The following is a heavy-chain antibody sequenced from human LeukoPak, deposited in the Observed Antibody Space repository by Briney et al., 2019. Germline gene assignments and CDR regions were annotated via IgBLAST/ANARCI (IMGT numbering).Heavy chain of an antibody. CDR3: ARSLWFGESPPVYYFDY. D-gene: IGHD3-10*01. Sequence: PSETLSLTCAVSGGSISSGGYSWSWIRQPPGKGLEWIGYIYHSGSTYYNPSLKSRVTISVDRSKNQFSLKLSSVTAADTAVYYCARSLWFGESPPVYYFDYWGQGTLVTVSS. J-gene: IGHJ4*02. CDR1: GGSISSGGYS. CDR2: IYHSGST. V-gene: IGHV4-30-2*01.